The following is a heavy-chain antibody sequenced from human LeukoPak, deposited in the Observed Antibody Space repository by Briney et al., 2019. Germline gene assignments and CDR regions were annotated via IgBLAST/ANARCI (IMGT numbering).Heavy chain of an antibody. V-gene: IGHV3-33*07. J-gene: IGHJ4*02. Sequence: GGSLRLSCAASGFTFSRYWMSWVRQAPGKGLEWVAIIWYDGYNKYYADSVRGRFTISRDNSKNTVYVQMNNLRAEDTAVYYCARDRDRAEFYFDYWGQGTLVTVSS. CDR1: GFTFSRYW. D-gene: IGHD1-14*01. CDR3: ARDRDRAEFYFDY. CDR2: IWYDGYNK.